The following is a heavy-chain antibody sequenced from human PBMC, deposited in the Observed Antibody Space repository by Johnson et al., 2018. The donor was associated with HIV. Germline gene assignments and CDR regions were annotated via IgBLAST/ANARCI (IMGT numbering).Heavy chain of an antibody. Sequence: VQLVESGGGVVQPGRSLRLSCAASELTLRGCGMHWVRQAPDKGLEWVAVISYDGTNKNNAASVKGRFTISRDNSKNTLYLQMNSLTAEDTAVYYCARVQYFDWFGAFDIWGQGTMVTVSS. CDR2: ISYDGTNK. J-gene: IGHJ3*02. D-gene: IGHD3-9*01. CDR1: ELTLRGCG. V-gene: IGHV3-30*03. CDR3: ARVQYFDWFGAFDI.